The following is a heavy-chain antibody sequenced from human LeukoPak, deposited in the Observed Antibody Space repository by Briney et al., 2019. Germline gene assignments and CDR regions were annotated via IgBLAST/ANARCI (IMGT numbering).Heavy chain of an antibody. V-gene: IGHV3-48*02. CDR2: ISASSSTI. Sequence: GGSLRLSCAASGFTFSSYSMNWVRQAPGMGLEWVSYISASSSTIYYADSVKGRFTISRDNAKNSLYLQMNSLRDEDTAVYYCARGAVAGTNYYNWFDPWGQGTLVTVSS. CDR1: GFTFSSYS. D-gene: IGHD6-19*01. J-gene: IGHJ5*02. CDR3: ARGAVAGTNYYNWFDP.